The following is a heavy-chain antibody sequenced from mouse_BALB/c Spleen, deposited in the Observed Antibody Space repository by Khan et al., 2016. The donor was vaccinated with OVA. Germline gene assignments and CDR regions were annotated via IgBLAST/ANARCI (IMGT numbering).Heavy chain of an antibody. J-gene: IGHJ4*01. Sequence: QVQLKQSGPGLVAPSQSLSITCTISGFSLTSYGVHWVRQPPGKGLEWLVVIWSDGSTTYNSALKSRLSISKDNSKSQVFLKMNSLQTDDTAMYYCAKHDGDAHYYAMDYWGKGTSGTVSS. CDR1: GFSLTSYG. CDR2: IWSDGST. CDR3: AKHDGDAHYYAMDY. V-gene: IGHV2-6-1*01. D-gene: IGHD2-13*01.